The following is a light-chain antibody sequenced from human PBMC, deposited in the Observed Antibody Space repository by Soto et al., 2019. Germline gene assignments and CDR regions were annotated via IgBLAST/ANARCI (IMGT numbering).Light chain of an antibody. J-gene: IGKJ1*01. Sequence: AIQMTQSPSSLSASVGDRVTMTCRASQGIRNNLGWYQQKPGKAPKRLIYGTSNLQYGAPSRFSGSGPRTDFNIPISSLKTEDFATYYCPQSYSTPPWTFGQGTKVDIK. V-gene: IGKV1-6*02. CDR1: QGIRNN. CDR2: GTS. CDR3: PQSYSTPPWT.